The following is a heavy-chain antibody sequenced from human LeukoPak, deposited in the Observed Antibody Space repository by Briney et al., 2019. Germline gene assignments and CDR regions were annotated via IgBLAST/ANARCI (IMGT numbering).Heavy chain of an antibody. CDR3: ARTSFYYDSSGYPQEYFDY. CDR2: IYTSGST. V-gene: IGHV4-4*07. CDR1: GGSISSYY. J-gene: IGHJ4*02. Sequence: PSGTLSLTCTVSGGSISSYYWNWIRQPAGKGLEWIGRIYTSGSTNYNPSLESRVTMSVDTSKNQFSLKLSSVTAADTAVYYCARTSFYYDSSGYPQEYFDYWGQGTLVTVSS. D-gene: IGHD3-22*01.